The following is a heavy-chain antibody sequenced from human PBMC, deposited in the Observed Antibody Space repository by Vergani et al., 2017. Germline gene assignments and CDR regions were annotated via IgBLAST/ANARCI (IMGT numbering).Heavy chain of an antibody. CDR1: GFTFVSYA. Sequence: EVQLLESGGGLVQPGGSLRLSCAASGFTFVSYAMSWVRQAPGKGLEWVSAISGSGSSTYYADSVKGRSAISRDNSKNTLYLQMSSLRAEDSAVYYCAKDRDFYSSSFTGWLDYWGQGTLVTVSS. CDR2: ISGSGSST. J-gene: IGHJ4*02. V-gene: IGHV3-23*01. CDR3: AKDRDFYSSSFTGWLDY. D-gene: IGHD6-6*01.